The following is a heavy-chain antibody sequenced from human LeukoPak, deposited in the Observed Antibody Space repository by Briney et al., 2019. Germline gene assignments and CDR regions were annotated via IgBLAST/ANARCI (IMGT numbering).Heavy chain of an antibody. Sequence: ASVKVSCKASGYTFTGYYMHWVRQAPGQGLEWMGWINPNSGGTNYAQKFQGRVTMTRDTSISTAYMELSRLRSDDTAVYYCARDLEYCSGGTCRGSDYWGQGTLVTVSS. CDR3: ARDLEYCSGGTCRGSDY. V-gene: IGHV1-2*02. CDR1: GYTFTGYY. CDR2: INPNSGGT. J-gene: IGHJ4*02. D-gene: IGHD2-15*01.